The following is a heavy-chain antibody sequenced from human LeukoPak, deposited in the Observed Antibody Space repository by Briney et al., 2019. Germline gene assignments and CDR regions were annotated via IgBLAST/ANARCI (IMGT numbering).Heavy chain of an antibody. D-gene: IGHD6-13*01. CDR2: ISGSGGST. CDR3: AKGRPHRGWASSWAHRKTGAFDI. Sequence: GGSLRRSCAASGFTFSSYAMSWVRQAPGKGLEWVSAISGSGGSTYYADSVKGRFTISRDNSKNTLYLQMNSLRAEDTAVYYCAKGRPHRGWASSWAHRKTGAFDIWGQGTMVTVSS. CDR1: GFTFSSYA. V-gene: IGHV3-23*01. J-gene: IGHJ3*02.